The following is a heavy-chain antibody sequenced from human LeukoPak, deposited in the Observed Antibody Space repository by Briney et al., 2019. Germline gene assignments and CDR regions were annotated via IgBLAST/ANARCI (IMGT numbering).Heavy chain of an antibody. D-gene: IGHD6-19*01. CDR3: ARYYSVAGDY. V-gene: IGHV3-21*01. CDR1: GFTFDDYG. Sequence: GGSLRLSCAASGFTFDDYGMSWVRQAPGKGLEWVSSISSSSSYIYYADSVKGRFTISRDNAKNSLYLQMNSLRAEDTAVYYCARYYSVAGDYWGQGTLVTVSS. CDR2: ISSSSSYI. J-gene: IGHJ4*02.